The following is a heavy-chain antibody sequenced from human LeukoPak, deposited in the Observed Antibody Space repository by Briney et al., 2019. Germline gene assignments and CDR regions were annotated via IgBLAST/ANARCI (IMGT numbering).Heavy chain of an antibody. CDR3: ARGPLYCSGGSCYSYYYYMDV. Sequence: GGSLRLSCAASGFTFSSYWMSWVRQAPGKGLEWVANIKQDGSEKYYVDSVKGRFTISRDNAKNSLYLQMNSLRAEDTAVYYCARGPLYCSGGSCYSYYYYMDVWGKGTTVTVSS. CDR1: GFTFSSYW. CDR2: IKQDGSEK. V-gene: IGHV3-7*01. D-gene: IGHD2-15*01. J-gene: IGHJ6*03.